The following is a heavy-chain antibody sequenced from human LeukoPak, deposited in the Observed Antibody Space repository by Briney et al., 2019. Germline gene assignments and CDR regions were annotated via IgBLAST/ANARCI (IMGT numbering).Heavy chain of an antibody. Sequence: GRSLRLSCAASGFTFDEYAMHWVRHPPGEGLEWVSGITWNSATIGYADSVKGRFTISRDNARNSLYLQMNSLRAEDTALYYCAKTEGGDGYADAFDIWGLGTMVTVSS. V-gene: IGHV3-9*01. CDR1: GFTFDEYA. D-gene: IGHD5-24*01. CDR2: ITWNSATI. J-gene: IGHJ3*02. CDR3: AKTEGGDGYADAFDI.